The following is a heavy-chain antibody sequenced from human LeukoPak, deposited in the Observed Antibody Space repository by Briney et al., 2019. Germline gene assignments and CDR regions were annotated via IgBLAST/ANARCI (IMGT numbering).Heavy chain of an antibody. V-gene: IGHV4-34*01. D-gene: IGHD2-2*01. Sequence: PSETLSLTCAVYGGSFSGYYWSWIRQPPGKGLEWIGEINHSGSTNYNPSLKSRVTISVDTSKNQFSLKLSSVTAADTAVYYCARGAYCSSTSCYERGFDPWGQGTLVTVSS. CDR1: GGSFSGYY. J-gene: IGHJ5*02. CDR2: INHSGST. CDR3: ARGAYCSSTSCYERGFDP.